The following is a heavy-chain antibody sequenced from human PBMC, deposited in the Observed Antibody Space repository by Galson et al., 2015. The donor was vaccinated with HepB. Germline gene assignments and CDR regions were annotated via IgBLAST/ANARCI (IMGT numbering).Heavy chain of an antibody. CDR2: ISSSSSYI. D-gene: IGHD5-12*01. Sequence: SLRLSCAASGFTFSSYSMNWVRQAPGKGLEWVSSISSSSSYIYYADSVKGRFTISRDNAKNSLYLQMNSLRAEDTAVYYCATNQVATMSDYWGQGTLVTVSS. J-gene: IGHJ4*02. V-gene: IGHV3-21*01. CDR3: ATNQVATMSDY. CDR1: GFTFSSYS.